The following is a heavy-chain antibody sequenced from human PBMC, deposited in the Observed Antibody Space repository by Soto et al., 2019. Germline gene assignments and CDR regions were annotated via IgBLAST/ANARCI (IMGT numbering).Heavy chain of an antibody. J-gene: IGHJ6*02. CDR2: IVPIVDTA. CDR3: ARALGYSGYAGMDV. D-gene: IGHD5-12*01. V-gene: IGHV1-69*05. Sequence: GASVKVSCKTSGGTFSSYAISWVRQAPGQGLEWMGGIVPIVDTATYAQKLQGRVTMTTDTSTSTAYMELRSLRSDDTAVYYCARALGYSGYAGMDVWGQGTTVTVSS. CDR1: GGTFSSYA.